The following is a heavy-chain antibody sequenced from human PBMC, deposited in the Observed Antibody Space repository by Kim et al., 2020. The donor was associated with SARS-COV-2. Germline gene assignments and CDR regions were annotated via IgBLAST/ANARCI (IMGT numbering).Heavy chain of an antibody. J-gene: IGHJ4*02. D-gene: IGHD6-13*01. CDR1: GFTFSSYA. Sequence: GGSLRLSCAASGFTFSSYAMHWVRQAPGKGLEWVAVISYDGSNKYYADSVKGRFTISRDNSKNTLYLQMNSLRAEDTAVYYCAREQGIAAIDYWGQGTLVTVSS. CDR3: AREQGIAAIDY. CDR2: ISYDGSNK. V-gene: IGHV3-30-3*01.